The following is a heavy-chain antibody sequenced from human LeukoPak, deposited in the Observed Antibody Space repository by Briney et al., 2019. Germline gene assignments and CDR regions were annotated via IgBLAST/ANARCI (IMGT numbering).Heavy chain of an antibody. CDR2: ISGYNGNT. CDR1: GYTFTAYT. J-gene: IGHJ4*02. CDR3: ASSSYYDFWSASYFDY. V-gene: IGHV1-18*01. Sequence: ASVKVSCKASGYTFTAYTISWVRQAPGQGLEWMGWISGYNGNTNYAQKVQGRVTITTDESTSTAYMELSSLRSEDTAVYYCASSSYYDFWSASYFDYWGQGTLVTVSS. D-gene: IGHD3-3*01.